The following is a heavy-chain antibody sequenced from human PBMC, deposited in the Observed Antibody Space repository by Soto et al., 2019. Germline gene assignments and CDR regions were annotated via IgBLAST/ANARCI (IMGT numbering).Heavy chain of an antibody. CDR2: ISWNSGSA. CDR3: AKDISSGWFEVVDS. V-gene: IGHV3-9*01. D-gene: IGHD3-22*01. CDR1: GFNFDDYA. Sequence: VQLMESGGGLVQPGTSLRLSCAASGFNFDDYAMHWVRQAPGKGLEWVSGISWNSGSADYADSVKGRFTISRNNAKNYLYLQMNSVGPEDTAFYFCAKDISSGWFEVVDSWGQGTLVTVSS. J-gene: IGHJ4*02.